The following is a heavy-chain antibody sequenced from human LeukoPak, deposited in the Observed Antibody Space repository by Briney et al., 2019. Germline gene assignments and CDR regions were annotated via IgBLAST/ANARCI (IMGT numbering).Heavy chain of an antibody. CDR3: AKLGAASARYFDL. J-gene: IGHJ2*01. CDR1: GFTFTTYA. Sequence: GGSLRLSCAASGFTFTTYAVTWVRQAPGKGLEWVSTISVSGDTTYYADSVKGRFTISRDNSKNTLYLQMNGLRAEDTAVYYCAKLGAASARYFDLWGRGTLVTVSS. V-gene: IGHV3-23*01. CDR2: ISVSGDTT. D-gene: IGHD3-10*01.